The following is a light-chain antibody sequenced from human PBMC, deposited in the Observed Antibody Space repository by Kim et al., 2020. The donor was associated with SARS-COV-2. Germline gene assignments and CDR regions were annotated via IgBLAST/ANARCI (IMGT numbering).Light chain of an antibody. J-gene: IGKJ4*01. V-gene: IGKV3-11*01. CDR2: DAS. Sequence: LSPGERATLSCRASQNINNYLDWYQQKPGQAPRLLIYDASNRATGISARFSGSGSGTDFTFTISSLEPEDFAVYYCQQRSNWPLTFGGGTKVDIK. CDR1: QNINNY. CDR3: QQRSNWPLT.